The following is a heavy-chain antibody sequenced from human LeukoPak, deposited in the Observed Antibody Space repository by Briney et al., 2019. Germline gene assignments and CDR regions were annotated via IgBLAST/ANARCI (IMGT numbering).Heavy chain of an antibody. J-gene: IGHJ4*02. CDR2: ISYDGSSK. Sequence: GRSLRLSCAASGFTFSSYAMHWVRQAPGRGLEWVAVISYDGSSKYYADSVKGRFTISRDNSKNTLYLQMNSLRAEDTAVYYCARDGVVDIVVVPAAMFDYWGQGTLVTVSS. V-gene: IGHV3-30-3*01. CDR1: GFTFSSYA. D-gene: IGHD2-2*01. CDR3: ARDGVVDIVVVPAAMFDY.